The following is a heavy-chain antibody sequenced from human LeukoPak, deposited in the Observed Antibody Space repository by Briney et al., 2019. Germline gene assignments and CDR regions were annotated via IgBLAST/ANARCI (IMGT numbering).Heavy chain of an antibody. CDR3: ARVGRDYDYVWGSYRYTGFDY. CDR2: IYHSGST. D-gene: IGHD3-16*02. J-gene: IGHJ4*02. Sequence: SETLSLTCAVSGYSISSGYYWGWIRQPPGKGLEWIWSIYHSGSTYYNPSLKSRVTISLDTSKNQFSLKLSSVTAADTAVYYCARVGRDYDYVWGSYRYTGFDYWGQGTLVTVSS. V-gene: IGHV4-38-2*01. CDR1: GYSISSGYY.